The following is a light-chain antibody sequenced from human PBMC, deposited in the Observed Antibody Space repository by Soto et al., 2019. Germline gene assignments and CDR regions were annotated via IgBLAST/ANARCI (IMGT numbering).Light chain of an antibody. CDR2: KAS. V-gene: IGKV1-5*03. J-gene: IGKJ1*01. CDR1: QSISGS. CDR3: QHYNSYSEA. Sequence: DVQMTQSPSTLAASVGERVTITCRASQSISGSLAWYQQKPGKAPKLLIYKASTLKSGVPSRFSGSGSGTEFTLTISSLQPDDFATYYCQHYNSYSEAFGQGTNVDIK.